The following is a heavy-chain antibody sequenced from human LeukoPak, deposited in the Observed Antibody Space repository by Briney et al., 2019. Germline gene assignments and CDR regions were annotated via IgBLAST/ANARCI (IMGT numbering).Heavy chain of an antibody. V-gene: IGHV3-30-3*01. Sequence: PGGSLRLSCAASGFTFSSYAMHWVRQAPGKGLEWVAVISYDGSNKYYADSVKGRFTISRDNSKNTLYLQMNSLRSEDTAVYYCARLGLASNRVSLDYWGQGTLVTVSS. D-gene: IGHD2-21*01. J-gene: IGHJ4*02. CDR3: ARLGLASNRVSLDY. CDR1: GFTFSSYA. CDR2: ISYDGSNK.